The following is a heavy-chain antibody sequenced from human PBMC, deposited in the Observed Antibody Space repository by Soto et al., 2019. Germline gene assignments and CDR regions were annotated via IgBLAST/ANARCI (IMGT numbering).Heavy chain of an antibody. CDR3: ARGNHRWLQLWYFDL. J-gene: IGHJ2*01. D-gene: IGHD5-12*01. Sequence: QVQLVQSGAEVKKPGSSVTVSCKASGGTFSSYTISWVRQAPGQGLEWMGGVIPIFGTANYAQKFQGRVTITADESTSKAYMELSSLRSEDTAVYYCARGNHRWLQLWYFDLGGRGTLVTVSS. CDR1: GGTFSSYT. V-gene: IGHV1-69*12. CDR2: VIPIFGTA.